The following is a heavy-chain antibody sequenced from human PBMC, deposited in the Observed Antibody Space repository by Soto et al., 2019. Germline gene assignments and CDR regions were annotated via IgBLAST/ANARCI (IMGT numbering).Heavy chain of an antibody. Sequence: EVQLVESGGGLVQPGRSLRLSCAASGFTFDDYAMHWVRQAPGKGLEWVSGISWNSGSIGYADSVKGRFTISRDNAKNSLYLQMNSLRAEDTALYYCARALSRDYYDSSGYCDYWGQGTLVTVSS. CDR2: ISWNSGSI. D-gene: IGHD3-22*01. CDR3: ARALSRDYYDSSGYCDY. CDR1: GFTFDDYA. J-gene: IGHJ4*02. V-gene: IGHV3-9*01.